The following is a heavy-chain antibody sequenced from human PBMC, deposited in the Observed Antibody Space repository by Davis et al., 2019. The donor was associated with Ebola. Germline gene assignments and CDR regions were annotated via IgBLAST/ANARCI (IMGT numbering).Heavy chain of an antibody. V-gene: IGHV3-66*01. J-gene: IGHJ4*02. CDR3: ALGYSSSWYGLYRDY. D-gene: IGHD6-13*01. Sequence: SVKGRFTISRDNSKNTLYLQMNSLRAEDTAVYYCALGYSSSWYGLYRDYWGQGTLVTVSS.